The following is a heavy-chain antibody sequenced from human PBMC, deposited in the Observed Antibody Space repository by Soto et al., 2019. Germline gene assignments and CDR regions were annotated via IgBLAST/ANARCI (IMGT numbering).Heavy chain of an antibody. Sequence: SVKVSCKASGGTFSSYAISWVRQAPGQGFEWMGGIIPIFGTANYAQKFQGRVTITADKFTGTAYMELTRLRSDDTAVYYCAGDPDSHYNDSHASSYPWGQGTLVTVSS. CDR1: GGTFSSYA. CDR3: AGDPDSHYNDSHASSYP. V-gene: IGHV1-69*06. CDR2: IIPIFGTA. D-gene: IGHD3-22*01. J-gene: IGHJ5*02.